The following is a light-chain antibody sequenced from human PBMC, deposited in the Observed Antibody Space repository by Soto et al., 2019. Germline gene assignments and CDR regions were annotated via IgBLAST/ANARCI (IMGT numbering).Light chain of an antibody. J-gene: IGKJ3*01. CDR3: QQYDNLLFT. V-gene: IGKV1-33*01. CDR1: QDISNY. Sequence: DIQMTQSPSSLSASVGDRVTITCQASQDISNYLNWYQQKPGKAPKLLIYDASNLETGVPSRFSGSGYGTDFTFTISSRQPEDIATYYCQQYDNLLFTFGPGTKVDIK. CDR2: DAS.